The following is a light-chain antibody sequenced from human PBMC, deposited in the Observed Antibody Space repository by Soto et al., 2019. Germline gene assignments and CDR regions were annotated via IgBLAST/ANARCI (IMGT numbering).Light chain of an antibody. V-gene: IGKV3-15*01. CDR3: QPYNNWPRT. CDR1: QSVSSN. CDR2: GAS. J-gene: IGKJ2*01. Sequence: EIVMTQSPATLSVSPGERATLSCRASQSVSSNLAWYQQKPGQAPRLLIYGASTRATGIPARFSGSGSGTEFTLTISSLQSEDFAVCYCQPYNNWPRTFGQGTKLEIK.